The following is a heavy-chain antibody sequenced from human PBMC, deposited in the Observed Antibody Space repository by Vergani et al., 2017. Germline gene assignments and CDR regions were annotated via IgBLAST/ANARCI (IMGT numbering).Heavy chain of an antibody. CDR1: GGSISSYY. CDR3: AREVYGNPKVGATEGGAFDI. Sequence: QVQLQESGPGLVKPSETLSLTCTVSGGSISSYYWSWIRQPPGKGLEWIGYIYYSGSTNYNPSLKSRVTISVDTSKNQFSLKLSSVTAADTAVYYCAREVYGNPKVGATEGGAFDIWGQGTMVTVSS. D-gene: IGHD1-26*01. CDR2: IYYSGST. V-gene: IGHV4-59*01. J-gene: IGHJ3*02.